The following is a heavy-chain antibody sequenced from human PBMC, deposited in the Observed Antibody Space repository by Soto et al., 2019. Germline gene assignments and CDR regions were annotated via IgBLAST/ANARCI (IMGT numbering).Heavy chain of an antibody. J-gene: IGHJ4*02. Sequence: PGGSLRLSCAASGFIVSTIYMSWVRQAPGRGLEWVSTIYADGRTYYADSVKGRFTMSRDDVKNTLFLQMNSLRVEDTAVYYCARDLGYGLFDYWGQGTLVTVSS. CDR2: IYADGRT. D-gene: IGHD5-18*01. CDR1: GFIVSTIY. CDR3: ARDLGYGLFDY. V-gene: IGHV3-66*01.